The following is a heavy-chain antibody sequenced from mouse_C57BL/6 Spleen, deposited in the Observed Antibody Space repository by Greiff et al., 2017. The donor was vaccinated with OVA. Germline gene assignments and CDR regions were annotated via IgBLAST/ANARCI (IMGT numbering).Heavy chain of an antibody. CDR1: GYTFTDYE. J-gene: IGHJ4*01. CDR2: IDPETGGT. D-gene: IGHD1-1*01. V-gene: IGHV1-15*01. Sequence: QVQLQQSGAELVRPGASVTLSCKASGYTFTDYEMHWVKQTPVHGLEWIGAIDPETGGTAYNQKFKGKAILTADKSSSTAYMELRSLTSEDSAVYYCTRNPNTTVVEMDYWGQGTSVTVSS. CDR3: TRNPNTTVVEMDY.